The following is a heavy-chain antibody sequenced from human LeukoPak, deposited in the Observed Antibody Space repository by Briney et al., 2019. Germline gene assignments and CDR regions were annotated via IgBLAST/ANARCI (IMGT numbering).Heavy chain of an antibody. CDR3: ARAIRDCSSTSCYPYYFDY. CDR2: IYYSGST. CDR1: GGSISSGGYY. J-gene: IGHJ4*02. Sequence: PSQTLSLTCTVSGGSISSGGYYWSWIRQHPGKGLERIGYIYYSGSTYYNPSLKSRVTISVDTSKNQFSLKLSSVTAADTAVYYCARAIRDCSSTSCYPYYFDYWGQGTLVAVSS. D-gene: IGHD2-2*01. V-gene: IGHV4-31*03.